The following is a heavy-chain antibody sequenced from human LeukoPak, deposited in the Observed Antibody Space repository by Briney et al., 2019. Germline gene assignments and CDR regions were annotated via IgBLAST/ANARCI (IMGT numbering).Heavy chain of an antibody. J-gene: IGHJ3*02. CDR2: IKQDGSEK. V-gene: IGHV3-7*01. CDR1: GFTFSSYG. CDR3: ARDQKADYVWGSTDAFDI. D-gene: IGHD3-16*01. Sequence: GGSLRLSCAASGFTFSSYGMHWVRQAPGKGLEWVANIKQDGSEKYYVDSVKGRFTISRDNAKNSLYLQMNSLRAEDTAVYYCARDQKADYVWGSTDAFDIWGQGTMVTVSS.